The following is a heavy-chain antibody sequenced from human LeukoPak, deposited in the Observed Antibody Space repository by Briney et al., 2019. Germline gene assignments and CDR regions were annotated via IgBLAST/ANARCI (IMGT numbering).Heavy chain of an antibody. V-gene: IGHV3-30*18. J-gene: IGHJ4*02. D-gene: IGHD3-22*01. CDR3: AKDSAYYDSSGYYYGVDY. Sequence: GGSLRLSCAASGFTFSSYAMSWVRQAPGKGLEWVAVISYDGSNKYYADSVKGRFTISRDNSKNTLYLQMNSLRAEDTAVYYCAKDSAYYDSSGYYYGVDYWGQGTLVTVSS. CDR2: ISYDGSNK. CDR1: GFTFSSYA.